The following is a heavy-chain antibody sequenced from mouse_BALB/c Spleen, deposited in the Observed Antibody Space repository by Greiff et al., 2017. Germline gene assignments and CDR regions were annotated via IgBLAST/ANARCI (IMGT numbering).Heavy chain of an antibody. CDR2: IDPYNGGT. J-gene: IGHJ4*01. D-gene: IGHD2-10*01. V-gene: IGHV1S135*01. CDR1: GYSFTDYY. Sequence: EVQLHQSGPELVKPGASVKVSCKASGYSFTDYYMYWVKQSHGKSLEWIGYIDPYNGGTSYNQKFKGKATLTVDKSSSTAFMQLNSLTSEDSAVYYYAIPTLLYAMDYWGQGTSVTVSS. CDR3: AIPTLLYAMDY.